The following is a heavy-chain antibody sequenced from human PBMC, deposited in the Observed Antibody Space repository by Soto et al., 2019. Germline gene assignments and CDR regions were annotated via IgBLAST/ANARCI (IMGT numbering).Heavy chain of an antibody. D-gene: IGHD6-19*01. Sequence: ASVKVSCKASGGTFSSFPIAWVRQAPGQGLEWVGGIIPIFGTTEYAQNFRDRVTIYADEFTSTAYMELSFLSFEDTAVYYCAMIEYSSGSDYWGQGTLVTVSS. CDR3: AMIEYSSGSDY. CDR1: GGTFSSFP. J-gene: IGHJ4*02. V-gene: IGHV1-69*13. CDR2: IIPIFGTT.